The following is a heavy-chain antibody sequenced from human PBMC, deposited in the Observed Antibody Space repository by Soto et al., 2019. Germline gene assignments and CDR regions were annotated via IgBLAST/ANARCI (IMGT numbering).Heavy chain of an antibody. Sequence: EVQLVQSGAEVKKPGESPRISCKASGYTFTNSWISWVRQMPGKGLEWMGRIDPSDFYTNYGPSFQGHVTISADTSISTVFLQGDSLTASDTAMYYCSRQHFLGGGEDYWGQGTLVTVSS. CDR3: SRQHFLGGGEDY. D-gene: IGHD3-16*01. CDR2: IDPSDFYT. CDR1: GYTFTNSW. J-gene: IGHJ4*02. V-gene: IGHV5-10-1*01.